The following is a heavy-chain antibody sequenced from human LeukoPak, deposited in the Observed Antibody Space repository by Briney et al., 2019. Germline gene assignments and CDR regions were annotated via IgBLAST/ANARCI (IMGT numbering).Heavy chain of an antibody. CDR2: ISGYNGDA. D-gene: IGHD1-1*01. J-gene: IGHJ4*02. CDR3: ARAGGLVQLELAY. Sequence: EASVKVSCKASGYTFTSYGITWVRQAAGQGLEWVGWISGYNGDAKYAKNLQGRVTMTTDTSTSTAYMEPRSLRSDDTAVYYCARAGGLVQLELAYWGQGTPVTVSS. V-gene: IGHV1-18*01. CDR1: GYTFTSYG.